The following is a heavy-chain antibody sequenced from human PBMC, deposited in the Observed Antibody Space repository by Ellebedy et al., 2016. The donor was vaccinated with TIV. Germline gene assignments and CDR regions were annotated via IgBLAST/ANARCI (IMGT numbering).Heavy chain of an antibody. CDR1: GGSISSYY. Sequence: MPSETLSLTCTVSGGSISSYYWSWIRQPPGRGLEWIGYIYYTGSTNYNPSLKSRVTMSLDTSKNQFSLRLRSVTDADTAVYYCASAPNWFYLDYWGQGTLVSVSS. V-gene: IGHV4-59*01. J-gene: IGHJ4*02. CDR3: ASAPNWFYLDY. CDR2: IYYTGST. D-gene: IGHD3-10*01.